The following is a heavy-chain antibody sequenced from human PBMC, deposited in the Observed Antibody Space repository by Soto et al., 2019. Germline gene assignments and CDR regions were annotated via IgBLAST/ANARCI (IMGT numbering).Heavy chain of an antibody. CDR3: ARHPYYDSSFGPVEAGTDY. CDR1: GFTFSNYA. V-gene: IGHV3-23*01. CDR2: MSGSGRST. J-gene: IGHJ4*02. D-gene: IGHD3-22*01. Sequence: GGSLRLSCAASGFTFSNYAMTWVRQAPGKGLEWVSAMSGSGRSTYYADSVKGRFTISRDNSKSTLYLQMNSLRAEDTAVYYCARHPYYDSSFGPVEAGTDYWGQGTLVTVSS.